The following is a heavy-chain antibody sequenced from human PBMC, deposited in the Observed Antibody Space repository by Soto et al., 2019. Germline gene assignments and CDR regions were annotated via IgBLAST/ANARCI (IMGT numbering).Heavy chain of an antibody. V-gene: IGHV2-70*04. CDR2: IDWDDDK. CDR1: GFSLSTSGMR. J-gene: IGHJ4*02. Sequence: SGPTGEPTQTLTLTCTFSGFSLSTSGMRVSWIRQPPGKVLEWLARIDWDDDKFYNTSLKTRLTISKDSSKNQVVLTMTNMDPVDTATYYCARMFHCSGGTCPFDYWGQGALVTVSS. CDR3: ARMFHCSGGTCPFDY. D-gene: IGHD2-15*01.